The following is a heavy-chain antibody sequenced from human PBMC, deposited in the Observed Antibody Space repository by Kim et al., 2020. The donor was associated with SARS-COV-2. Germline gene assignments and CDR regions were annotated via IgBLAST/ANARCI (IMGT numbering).Heavy chain of an antibody. Sequence: NPSLKSRVTISVDTSKNQFSLKLSSVTAADTAVYYCARHIGIAATASDYWGQGTLVTVSS. CDR3: ARHIGIAATASDY. J-gene: IGHJ4*02. D-gene: IGHD6-25*01. V-gene: IGHV4-39*01.